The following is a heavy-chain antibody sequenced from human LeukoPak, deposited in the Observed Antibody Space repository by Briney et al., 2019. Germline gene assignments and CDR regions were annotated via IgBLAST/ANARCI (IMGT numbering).Heavy chain of an antibody. D-gene: IGHD1-14*01. J-gene: IGHJ6*03. Sequence: ASVKVSCKASGYTFTSYGISWVRQAPGQGLEWMGWISAYNGNTNYAQKLQGRVTMTTDTSTSTAYMELRSLRSDDTAVYYCATSRYRAYYYYMDVWGKGTTVTISS. CDR3: ATSRYRAYYYYMDV. V-gene: IGHV1-18*01. CDR1: GYTFTSYG. CDR2: ISAYNGNT.